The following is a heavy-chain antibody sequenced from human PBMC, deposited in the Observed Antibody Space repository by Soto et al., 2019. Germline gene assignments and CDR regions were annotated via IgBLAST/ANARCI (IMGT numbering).Heavy chain of an antibody. CDR2: IYYSGST. CDR3: ARHAGDGSGSKYYYYYYMDV. V-gene: IGHV4-39*01. J-gene: IGHJ6*03. D-gene: IGHD3-10*01. CDR1: GGSISSSSYY. Sequence: QLQLQESGPGLVKPSETLSLTCTVSGGSISSSSYYWGWIRQPPGKGLEWTGSIYYSGSTYYNPSLKSRVTISVDTSKNQFSLKRSSVTAADTAVYYCARHAGDGSGSKYYYYYYMDVWGKGTTVTVSS.